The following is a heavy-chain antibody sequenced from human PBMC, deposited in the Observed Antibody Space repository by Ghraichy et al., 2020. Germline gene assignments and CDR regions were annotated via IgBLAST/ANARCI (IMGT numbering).Heavy chain of an antibody. CDR2: INHSGST. J-gene: IGHJ4*02. CDR1: GGSFSGYY. Sequence: SQTLSLTCAVYGGSFSGYYWSWIRQPPGKGLEWIGEINHSGSTNYNPSLKSRVTISVDTSKNQFSLKLSSVTAADTAVYYCARGEAGLSAKGTMFTYCFDYWGQGTLVTVSS. D-gene: IGHD3-10*02. CDR3: ARGEAGLSAKGTMFTYCFDY. V-gene: IGHV4-34*01.